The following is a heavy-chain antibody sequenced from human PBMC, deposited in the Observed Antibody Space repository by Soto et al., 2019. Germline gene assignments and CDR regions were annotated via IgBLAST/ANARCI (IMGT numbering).Heavy chain of an antibody. D-gene: IGHD4-17*01. V-gene: IGHV4-34*01. Sequence: QVPLQQWGAGLMKPSETLSLTCAVYGGSFSGYYWSWIRQPPGKGLEWIGEINHSGSTNYNPSLKSRVTISVDTSKNQFSLKLSSVTAADTAVYYCARVGAYGVRRAFDIWGQGTMVTVSS. CDR2: INHSGST. CDR3: ARVGAYGVRRAFDI. J-gene: IGHJ3*02. CDR1: GGSFSGYY.